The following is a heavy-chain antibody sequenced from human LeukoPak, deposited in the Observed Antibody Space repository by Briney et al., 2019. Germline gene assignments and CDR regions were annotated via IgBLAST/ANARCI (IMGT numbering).Heavy chain of an antibody. CDR2: IYYSGST. V-gene: IGHV4-30-4*02. J-gene: IGHJ5*02. CDR1: GGSISSGDYY. Sequence: SETLSLTCTVSGGSISSGDYYWSWIRLPPGEGLEWIGYIYYSGSTSYNPSLKSRVTISVDTSKNQFSLKLSSVTAADTAVYYCARHGTSGTNLNWFDPWGQGTLVTVSS. D-gene: IGHD1-1*01. CDR3: ARHGTSGTNLNWFDP.